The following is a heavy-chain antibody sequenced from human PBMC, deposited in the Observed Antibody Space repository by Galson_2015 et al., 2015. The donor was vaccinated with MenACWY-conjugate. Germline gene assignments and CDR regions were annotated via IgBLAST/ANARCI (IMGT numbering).Heavy chain of an antibody. CDR3: AVYCSSTRCYGASGGY. D-gene: IGHD2-2*01. Sequence: SLRLSCAASGFTFSSYWMHWVRQAPGKGLEWVSLINSDGSSTSYADSVKGRFTISRDKAKNTLYLQMNSLRAEDTAVYYCAVYCSSTRCYGASGGYWGQGTLVTVSS. CDR2: INSDGSST. V-gene: IGHV3-74*01. CDR1: GFTFSSYW. J-gene: IGHJ4*02.